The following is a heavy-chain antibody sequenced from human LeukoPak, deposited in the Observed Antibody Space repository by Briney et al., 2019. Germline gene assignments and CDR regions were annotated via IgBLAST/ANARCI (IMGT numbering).Heavy chain of an antibody. V-gene: IGHV3-48*03. CDR3: ARDEGNVVVPAVTTFDY. Sequence: GGSLRLSCAASGFTFSSYEMNWVRQAPGKGLEWVSYISSSGSTIYYADSVKGRFTISRDNAKNSLYLQMNSLRAEDTAVYYCARDEGNVVVPAVTTFDYWGQGTLVTVSS. J-gene: IGHJ4*02. D-gene: IGHD2-2*01. CDR1: GFTFSSYE. CDR2: ISSSGSTI.